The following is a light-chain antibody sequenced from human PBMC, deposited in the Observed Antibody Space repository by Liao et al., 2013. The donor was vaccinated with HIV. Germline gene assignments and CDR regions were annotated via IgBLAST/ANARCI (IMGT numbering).Light chain of an antibody. J-gene: IGLJ3*02. CDR2: YDS. V-gene: IGLV3-21*01. Sequence: SYELTQPPSVSVAPGKTARITCGGNNIGSKSVHWYQQKPGQAPVLVIYYDSDRPSGIPERFSGSTSGNTATLTISGTQALDEADYYCQAWDSSTVVFGGGTKLTVL. CDR3: QAWDSSTVV. CDR1: NIGSKS.